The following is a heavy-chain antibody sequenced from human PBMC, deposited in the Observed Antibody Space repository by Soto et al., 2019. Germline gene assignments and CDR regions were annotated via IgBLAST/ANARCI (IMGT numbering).Heavy chain of an antibody. CDR1: GFSFSSSW. CDR3: ARGDSGNWAFGG. CDR2: IDPAGGVR. V-gene: IGHV3-7*01. Sequence: EAQVVESGGDLVQPGGSLRLSCAASGFSFSSSWMSWVRQAPGKGLGWVANIDPAGGVRYYMESVEGRVTISRDNAKNSLYLQMSSLRVDDTAVYYCARGDSGNWAFGGRALGTLVIVS. D-gene: IGHD7-27*01. J-gene: IGHJ4*02.